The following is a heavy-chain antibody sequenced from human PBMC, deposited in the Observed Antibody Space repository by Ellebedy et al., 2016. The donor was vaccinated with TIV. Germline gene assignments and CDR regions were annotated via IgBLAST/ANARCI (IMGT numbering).Heavy chain of an antibody. Sequence: SETLSLXCTVSGGSISSYYWSWIRQPPGKGLEWIGYIYYSGSTNYNPSLKSRVTISVDTSKNQFSLKLSSVTAADTAVYYCARSVSNYGENWFDPWGQGTLVTVSS. V-gene: IGHV4-59*01. CDR1: GGSISSYY. CDR3: ARSVSNYGENWFDP. D-gene: IGHD4-11*01. CDR2: IYYSGST. J-gene: IGHJ5*02.